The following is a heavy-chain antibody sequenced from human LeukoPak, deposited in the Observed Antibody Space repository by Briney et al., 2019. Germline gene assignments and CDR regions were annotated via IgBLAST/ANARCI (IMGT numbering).Heavy chain of an antibody. CDR1: GGSISSYY. CDR3: ARDRESEYYGSGSYYYYYYYMDV. J-gene: IGHJ6*03. V-gene: IGHV4-59*01. Sequence: SETLSLTCTGSGGSISSYYWSWIRQPPGKGLEWIGYIYYSGSTNYNPSLKSRVTISVDTSKNQFSLKLSSVTAADTAVYYCARDRESEYYGSGSYYYYYYYMDVWGKGTTVIVSS. CDR2: IYYSGST. D-gene: IGHD3-10*01.